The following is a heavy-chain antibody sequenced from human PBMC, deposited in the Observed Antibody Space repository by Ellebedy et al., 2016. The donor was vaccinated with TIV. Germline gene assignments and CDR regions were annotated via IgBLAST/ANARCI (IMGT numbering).Heavy chain of an antibody. V-gene: IGHV3-7*01. CDR3: VRAVPTGFDP. CDR1: GFTFSDSW. Sequence: GESLKISCAASGFTFSDSWMDWVRQAPGRGLEWVANIRPDGSDKSYVDSVKGRFTISRDNAKNSLYLKMNSLRADDTAVYYCVRAVPTGFDPWGQGTLVTVSS. J-gene: IGHJ5*02. CDR2: IRPDGSDK.